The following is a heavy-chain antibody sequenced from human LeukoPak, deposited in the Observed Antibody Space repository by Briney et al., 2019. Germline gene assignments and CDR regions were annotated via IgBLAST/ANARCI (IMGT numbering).Heavy chain of an antibody. CDR1: GGSISSYY. D-gene: IGHD3-10*01. CDR3: ARDVTYYYGMDV. V-gene: IGHV4-59*01. CDR2: IYYSGST. J-gene: IGHJ6*02. Sequence: SETLSLTCTVSGGSISSYYWSWIRQPPGKGLEWIGYIYYSGSTNYNPSLKSRVTISVDTSKNQFSLKLSSVTAADTAVYYCARDVTYYYGMDVWGQGTTVTVSS.